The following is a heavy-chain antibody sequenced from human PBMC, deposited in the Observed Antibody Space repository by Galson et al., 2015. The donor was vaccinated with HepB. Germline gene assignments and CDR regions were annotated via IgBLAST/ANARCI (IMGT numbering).Heavy chain of an antibody. V-gene: IGHV3-21*03. Sequence: SLRLSCAASGFTFSTYSMNWVRQAPGKGLEWVSSISNSGSHTYYADSVKGRFTISRDNAKTSLYLQMNSLRAEDTAVYYCARLTSSSSDPSDYWGQGTLVTVSS. D-gene: IGHD6-6*01. J-gene: IGHJ4*02. CDR1: GFTFSTYS. CDR2: ISNSGSHT. CDR3: ARLTSSSSDPSDY.